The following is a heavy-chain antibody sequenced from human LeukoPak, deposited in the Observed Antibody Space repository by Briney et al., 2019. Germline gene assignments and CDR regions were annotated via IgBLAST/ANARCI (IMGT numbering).Heavy chain of an antibody. CDR3: ARDYSPPHWSDNSGYFDL. CDR1: PLTFSSYT. V-gene: IGHV3-21*01. CDR2: ITTSSRYI. D-gene: IGHD1-26*01. J-gene: IGHJ4*02. Sequence: PGGSLRLSCTGSPLTFSSYTLNWVRQAPGKGLEWVSSITTSSRYIYYADSVKGRFTISRDNAKNSLYLQMNSLRVEDTAVYYCARDYSPPHWSDNSGYFDLWGQGTLVTVAS.